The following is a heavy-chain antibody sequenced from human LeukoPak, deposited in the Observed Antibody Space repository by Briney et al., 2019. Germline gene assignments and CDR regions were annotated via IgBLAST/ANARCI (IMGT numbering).Heavy chain of an antibody. J-gene: IGHJ6*02. CDR2: IIPILGIA. Sequence: GASVKVSCKASGGTFSSYAISWVRQAPGQGLEWVGRIIPILGIANYAQKFQGRVTITADKSTSTAYMELSSLRSEDTAVYYCASLVGKGVGMDVWGQGTTVTVSS. CDR3: ASLVGKGVGMDV. D-gene: IGHD2-21*01. V-gene: IGHV1-69*04. CDR1: GGTFSSYA.